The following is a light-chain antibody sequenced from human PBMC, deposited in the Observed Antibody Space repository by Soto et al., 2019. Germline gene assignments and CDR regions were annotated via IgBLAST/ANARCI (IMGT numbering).Light chain of an antibody. CDR2: GTS. J-gene: IGKJ2*03. CDR1: QSTTGC. V-gene: IGKV1-5*03. CDR3: QKYSPYSYS. Sequence: DIQMTQSPSTLSASIGDRVTITCRASQSTTGCLAWYQQKPGKAPTLRIYGTSSLKTGVPSRFSGSGSGTEFTLTITCLQPDDVATYYCQKYSPYSYSFGHGTKVEIK.